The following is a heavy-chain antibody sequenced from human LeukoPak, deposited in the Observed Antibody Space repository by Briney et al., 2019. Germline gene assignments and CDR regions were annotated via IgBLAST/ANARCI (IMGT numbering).Heavy chain of an antibody. CDR3: VRDSVVVVTAIFDY. CDR2: ISADNGDT. D-gene: IGHD3-22*01. Sequence: ASVKVSCKASGYTFISYAMHWVRQAPGQGLEWMGWISADNGDTNYAQKFQGRVSMTTDTSTSTAYMELRSLRSDDTAIYYCVRDSVVVVTAIFDYWGQGSLVTVSS. V-gene: IGHV1-18*01. CDR1: GYTFISYA. J-gene: IGHJ4*02.